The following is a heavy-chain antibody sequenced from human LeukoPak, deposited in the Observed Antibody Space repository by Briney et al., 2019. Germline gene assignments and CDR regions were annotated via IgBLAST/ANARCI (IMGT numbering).Heavy chain of an antibody. V-gene: IGHV3-20*04. CDR1: GFTFDDYG. J-gene: IGHJ3*02. CDR2: INWNGGST. D-gene: IGHD3-22*01. CDR3: ARGPYSYDSSGAFDI. Sequence: PGGSLRLSCAASGFTFDDYGMSWVRQAPGKGLGWVSGINWNGGSTGYADSVKGRFTISRDNAKNSLYLQMNSLRAEDTAVYFCARGPYSYDSSGAFDIWGQGTMVTVSS.